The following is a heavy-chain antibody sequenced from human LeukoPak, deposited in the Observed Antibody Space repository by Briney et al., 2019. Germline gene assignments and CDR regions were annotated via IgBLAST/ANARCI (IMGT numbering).Heavy chain of an antibody. D-gene: IGHD3-9*01. CDR1: GFTFSAYW. J-gene: IGHJ3*02. CDR2: INNDGTAT. CDR3: ARDWYDNSDAFDI. V-gene: IGHV3-74*01. Sequence: GGSLRLSCAASGFTFSAYWMHWVRQVPGKGLVWGSRINNDGTATFFADSVKGRFTISRDNAKNTLYLQMDSLRAEDTAVYYCARDWYDNSDAFDIWGQGTMVTVSS.